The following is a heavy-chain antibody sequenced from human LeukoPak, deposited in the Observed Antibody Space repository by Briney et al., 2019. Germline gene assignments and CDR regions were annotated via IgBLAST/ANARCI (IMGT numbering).Heavy chain of an antibody. CDR3: ARVQSIAAAGTIAWFDP. V-gene: IGHV1-69*01. D-gene: IGHD6-13*01. J-gene: IGHJ5*02. CDR1: GGTFSSHA. Sequence: SVKVSCKASGGTFSSHAISWVRQAPGQGLEWMGGIIPIFGTANYAQKFQGRVTITADESTSTAYMELSSLRSEDTAVYYCARVQSIAAAGTIAWFDPWGQGTLVTVSS. CDR2: IIPIFGTA.